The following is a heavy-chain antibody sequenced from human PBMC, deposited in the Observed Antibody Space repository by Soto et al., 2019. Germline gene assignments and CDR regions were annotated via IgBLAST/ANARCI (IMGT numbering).Heavy chain of an antibody. CDR3: ARSHYDSSGYYMFDY. D-gene: IGHD3-22*01. CDR1: GYTFTSYA. CDR2: INAGNGNT. Sequence: ASVKVSCKASGYTFTSYAMHWVRQAPGQRLEWMGWINAGNGNTKYSQKFQGRVTITRDTSASTAYMELSSLRSEDTAVYYCARSHYDSSGYYMFDYWGQGTLLTVSS. J-gene: IGHJ4*02. V-gene: IGHV1-3*01.